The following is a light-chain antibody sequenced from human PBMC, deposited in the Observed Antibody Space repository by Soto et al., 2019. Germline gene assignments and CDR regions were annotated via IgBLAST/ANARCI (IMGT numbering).Light chain of an antibody. CDR1: HGIYSY. V-gene: IGKV1-39*01. CDR2: TAS. J-gene: IGKJ4*01. CDR3: QQGYTTPPT. Sequence: DVKMTQSPSSLSASVGDRVTITCRASHGIYSYLNWYQHKPEKAPKLLIYTASSLQSGVPSRFSGSGSGTAFTITISCLQPEDFATYYCQQGYTTPPTFGGGNKVEI.